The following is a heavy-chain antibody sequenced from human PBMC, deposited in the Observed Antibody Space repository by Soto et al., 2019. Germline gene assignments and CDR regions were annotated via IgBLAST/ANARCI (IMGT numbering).Heavy chain of an antibody. CDR2: ISYDGSLQ. CDR3: VTVPGYGHASVPDT. D-gene: IGHD5-18*01. CDR1: GFAFSSYG. V-gene: IGHV3-30*03. J-gene: IGHJ5*02. Sequence: QAQLVESGGGVVQPGRSLRLSCAASGFAFSSYGMHWVRQAPGTGLEWVAVISYDGSLQHYADSVKGRFTISRDNAKNMVLLQMSSRRAEDTAVYYGVTVPGYGHASVPDTGGQGTLVSVSS.